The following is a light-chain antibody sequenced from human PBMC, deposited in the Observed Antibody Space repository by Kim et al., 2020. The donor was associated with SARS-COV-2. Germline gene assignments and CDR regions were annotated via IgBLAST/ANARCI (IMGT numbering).Light chain of an antibody. CDR2: DVN. J-gene: IGLJ3*02. CDR3: SSFAVGDNVL. V-gene: IGLV2-8*01. Sequence: GQSDTMACNGTSSDIGSYNPVSWYQQHPGKAPKLLIFDVNERPSGVPSRFYGFRAGYTASLIVSGLQVDDEAYYYCSSFAVGDNVLFGGGTKLTVL. CDR1: SSDIGSYNP.